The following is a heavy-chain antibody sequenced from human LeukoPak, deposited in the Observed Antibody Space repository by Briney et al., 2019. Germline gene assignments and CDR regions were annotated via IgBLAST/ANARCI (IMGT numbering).Heavy chain of an antibody. D-gene: IGHD3-9*01. J-gene: IGHJ4*02. CDR1: GGTFSSYA. Sequence: SVKASCKASGGTFSSYAISWVRQAPGQGLEWMGGIIPIFGTANYAQKFQGRVTITADESTSTAYMELSSLRSEDTAVYYCARAGHYDILTGYWTYFDYWGQGTPVTVSS. CDR2: IIPIFGTA. CDR3: ARAGHYDILTGYWTYFDY. V-gene: IGHV1-69*01.